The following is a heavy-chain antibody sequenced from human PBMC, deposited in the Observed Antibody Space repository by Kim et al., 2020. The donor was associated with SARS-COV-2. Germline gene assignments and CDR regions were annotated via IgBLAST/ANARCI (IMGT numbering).Heavy chain of an antibody. J-gene: IGHJ4*02. CDR2: IKSKTDGGAI. D-gene: IGHD3-3*01. CDR1: GFTFNNAW. V-gene: IGHV3-15*01. Sequence: GGSLRLSCAVSGFTFNNAWMSWVRQAPGKGLEWVGRIKSKTDGGAIDYAAPMKGRFTISRDDSENTLYLQMNSLKTEDTAVYYCTRHSYDFWSGYYYFDYWGQGTLVTVSS. CDR3: TRHSYDFWSGYYYFDY.